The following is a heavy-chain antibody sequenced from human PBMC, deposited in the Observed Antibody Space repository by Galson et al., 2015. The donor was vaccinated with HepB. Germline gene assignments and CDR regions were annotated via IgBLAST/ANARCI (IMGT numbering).Heavy chain of an antibody. CDR3: ARDGSGYYYDSSGRTGAFDI. CDR1: GFTVSSNY. V-gene: IGHV3-66*02. D-gene: IGHD3-22*01. J-gene: IGHJ3*02. Sequence: SLRLSCAASGFTVSSNYMSWVRQAPGKGLEWVSVIYSGGSTYYADSVKGRFTISRDNSKNTLYLQMNSLRAEDTAVYYCARDGSGYYYDSSGRTGAFDIWGQGTMVTVSS. CDR2: IYSGGST.